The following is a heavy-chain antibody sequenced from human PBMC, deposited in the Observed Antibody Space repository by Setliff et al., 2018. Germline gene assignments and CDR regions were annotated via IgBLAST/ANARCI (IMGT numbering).Heavy chain of an antibody. V-gene: IGHV4-4*02. J-gene: IGHJ5*02. CDR2: VNHRGGT. Sequence: PSETLSLTCAIPGVSVSINNWWSWVCQPPGKGLEWIGEVNHRGGTYYSPSLKRRVTISVDKSKNQLSLKLTSVTAADTAVYYCARGESIGSGTVNLDRWGQGKLVTVSS. D-gene: IGHD3-10*01. CDR3: ARGESIGSGTVNLDR. CDR1: GVSVSINNW.